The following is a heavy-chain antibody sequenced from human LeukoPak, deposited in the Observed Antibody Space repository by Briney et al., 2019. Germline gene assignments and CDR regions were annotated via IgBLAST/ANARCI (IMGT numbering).Heavy chain of an antibody. CDR3: ARRAYSSGSYFFDY. J-gene: IGHJ4*02. CDR2: INHSGST. V-gene: IGHV4-34*01. D-gene: IGHD3-10*01. Sequence: PSETLSLTCAVYGGSFSGYYWSWIRQPPGKGLEWIGEINHSGSTNYNPSLKSRVTISIDTSKNQFSLKLSSVTAADAAVYYCARRAYSSGSYFFDYWGQGTLVTVSS. CDR1: GGSFSGYY.